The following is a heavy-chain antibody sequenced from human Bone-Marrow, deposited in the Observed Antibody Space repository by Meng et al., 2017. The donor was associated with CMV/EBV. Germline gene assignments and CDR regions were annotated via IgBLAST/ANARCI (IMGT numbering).Heavy chain of an antibody. CDR3: ARSGDGYSFGYYGMDV. V-gene: IGHV1-18*01. CDR2: ISVYNGNT. J-gene: IGHJ6*02. D-gene: IGHD5-24*01. Sequence: ASVKVSCKASGGTFSSYTINWVRQATGQGLEWMGWISVYNGNTNYVQSLQGRVTMTTDTSTSTAYMEMRRLRSDDTAVYYCARSGDGYSFGYYGMDVWGQGTTVTVSS. CDR1: GGTFSSYT.